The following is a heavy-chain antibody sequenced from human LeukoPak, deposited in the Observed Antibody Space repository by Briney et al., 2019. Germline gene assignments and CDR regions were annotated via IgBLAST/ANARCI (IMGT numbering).Heavy chain of an antibody. D-gene: IGHD2-21*01. CDR1: GFTFSSYS. CDR2: ISSSSSYI. V-gene: IGHV3-21*01. Sequence: PGGSLRLSCAASGFTFSSYSMNWVRQVPGKGLEWVSSISSSSSYIYYADSVKGRFTISRDNAKNSLYLQMNSLRAEDTAVYYCARTAYCGGDCYLLYYYYYMDVWGKGTTVTVSS. J-gene: IGHJ6*03. CDR3: ARTAYCGGDCYLLYYYYYMDV.